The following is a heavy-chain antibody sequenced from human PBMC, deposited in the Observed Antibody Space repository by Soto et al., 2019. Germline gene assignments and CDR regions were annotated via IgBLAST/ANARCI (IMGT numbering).Heavy chain of an antibody. J-gene: IGHJ4*02. V-gene: IGHV4-31*03. CDR2: IYYSGRT. Sequence: QVQLQESGPGLVKPSQTLSLTCTVSGGSISSGGYYWSWIRQHPGKGLEWIGYIYYSGRTYYNPSLKSRVTRSVDTSKNQFSLKLSSVTAADTAVYCCAREAPGAHYFDYWGQGTLVTVSA. D-gene: IGHD3-10*01. CDR1: GGSISSGGYY. CDR3: AREAPGAHYFDY.